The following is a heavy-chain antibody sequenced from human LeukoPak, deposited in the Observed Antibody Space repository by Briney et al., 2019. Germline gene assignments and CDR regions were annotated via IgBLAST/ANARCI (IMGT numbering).Heavy chain of an antibody. J-gene: IGHJ4*02. CDR1: GFIFSTYG. CDR3: AGDTPPGGDYYFDY. D-gene: IGHD3-16*01. V-gene: IGHV3-33*01. Sequence: QPGGSLRLSCAASGFIFSTYGIHWVRQAPGKGLEWVALIWNAGTNTYYADSVKGRFTISRDNSKNTLYLQMNSLRAEDTAVYYCAGDTPPGGDYYFDYWGQGTLVIVSS. CDR2: IWNAGTNT.